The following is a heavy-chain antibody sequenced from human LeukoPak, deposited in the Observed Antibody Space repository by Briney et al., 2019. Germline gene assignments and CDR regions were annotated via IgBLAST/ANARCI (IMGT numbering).Heavy chain of an antibody. CDR3: ARDLGSHYGDSYPFDY. CDR2: IYSGGST. Sequence: PGGSLRLSCAASGFTVSNNYMSWVRQAPGKGLEWVSVIYSGGSTYYADSVKGRFTISRDNSKNTLYLQMNNLRAEDTAVYYCARDLGSHYGDSYPFDYWGQGTLVTASS. D-gene: IGHD4-17*01. J-gene: IGHJ4*02. V-gene: IGHV3-66*01. CDR1: GFTVSNNY.